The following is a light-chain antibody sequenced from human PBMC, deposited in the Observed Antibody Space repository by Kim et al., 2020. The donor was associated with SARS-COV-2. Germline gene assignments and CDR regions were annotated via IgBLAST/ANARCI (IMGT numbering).Light chain of an antibody. V-gene: IGKV3-20*01. Sequence: PGERATLSHRDSQIISINYLAWYQQKPGQAPSLLSYGASTWATGIPDKFSGSGSGTDFTLTISRLEPEDFAVYYCQQYDNSPITFGQGTRLEIK. CDR1: QIISINY. CDR2: GAS. J-gene: IGKJ5*01. CDR3: QQYDNSPIT.